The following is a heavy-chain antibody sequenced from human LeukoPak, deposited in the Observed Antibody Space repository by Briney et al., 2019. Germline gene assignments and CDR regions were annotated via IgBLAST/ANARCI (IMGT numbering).Heavy chain of an antibody. CDR3: ARLKAAGTVHYFDY. CDR2: IYHSGNT. Sequence: SETLSLTCAVSNYSIMTNNYHWAWIRQPPGKGLEWIWNIYHSGNTYYSPSLRGRLTISLDTSKNHLSLNLRSVTAADTAFYFCARLKAAGTVHYFDYWGRGTLVTVSS. CDR1: NYSIMTNNYH. D-gene: IGHD6-13*01. J-gene: IGHJ4*02. V-gene: IGHV4-38-2*01.